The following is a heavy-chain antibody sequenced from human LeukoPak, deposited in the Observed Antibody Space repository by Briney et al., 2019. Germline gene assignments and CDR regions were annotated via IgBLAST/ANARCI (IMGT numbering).Heavy chain of an antibody. CDR3: AKECRKRITIFGVVILPGAWDY. Sequence: GGSLRLSCVASGFTFSSYAMSWVRQAPGKGLEWVSAISGSGGSTYYADSVKGRFTISRDNSKNTLYLQMNSLRAEDTAVYYCAKECRKRITIFGVVILPGAWDYWGQGTLVTVSS. CDR1: GFTFSSYA. D-gene: IGHD3-3*01. J-gene: IGHJ4*02. CDR2: ISGSGGST. V-gene: IGHV3-23*01.